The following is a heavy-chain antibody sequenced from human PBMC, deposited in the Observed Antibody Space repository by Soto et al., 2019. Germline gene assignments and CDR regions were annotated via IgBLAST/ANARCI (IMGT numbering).Heavy chain of an antibody. CDR2: IIPILGIA. CDR1: GGTFSSYT. CDR3: ARDRAPGSYYYYGMDV. J-gene: IGHJ6*02. D-gene: IGHD3-10*01. Sequence: QVRLVQSGAEVKKPGSSVKVSCKASGGTFSSYTISWVRQAPGQGLEWMGRIIPILGIANYAQKFQGRVTITADKSTSTAYMELSSLRSEDTAVYYCARDRAPGSYYYYGMDVWGQGTTVTVSS. V-gene: IGHV1-69*08.